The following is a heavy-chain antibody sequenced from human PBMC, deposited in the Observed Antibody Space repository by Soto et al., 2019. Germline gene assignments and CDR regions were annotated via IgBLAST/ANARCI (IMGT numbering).Heavy chain of an antibody. CDR3: ARGYSPGDS. CDR2: IYSDGTYS. D-gene: IGHD5-18*01. CDR1: GFIFKMYW. J-gene: IGHJ4*02. Sequence: LRLSCAASGFIFKMYWMHWVRQSPGKGLVWISRIYSDGTYSDYADSVRGRFTISRDNVNDTLYLQMNNLRAEDSGLYYCARGYSPGDSWGRGILVTVSS. V-gene: IGHV3-74*01.